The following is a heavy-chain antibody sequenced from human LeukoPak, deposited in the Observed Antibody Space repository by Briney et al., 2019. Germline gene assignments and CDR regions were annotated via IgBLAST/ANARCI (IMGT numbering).Heavy chain of an antibody. CDR2: ISGSGSNT. CDR1: GFAFSTYA. J-gene: IGHJ4*02. D-gene: IGHD4-17*01. V-gene: IGHV3-23*01. Sequence: GGSLRLSCAASGFAFSTYAMSWVRQAPGKGLEWVSSISGSGSNTYYADSVKGQFTISRDSSKNTLYLQMNSLRAEDTAVYYCAKSLTVTTRIHSIDPRGQGTLVTVSS. CDR3: AKSLTVTTRIHSIDP.